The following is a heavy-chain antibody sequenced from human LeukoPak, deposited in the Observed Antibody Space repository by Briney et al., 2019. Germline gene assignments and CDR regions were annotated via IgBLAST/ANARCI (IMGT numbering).Heavy chain of an antibody. J-gene: IGHJ6*03. V-gene: IGHV4-34*01. CDR1: GGSFSGYY. Sequence: SETLSLTCAVYGGSFSGYYWSWIRQPPGKGLEWIGEINHSGSTNYNPSLKSRVTISVDTSKNQFSLKLSSVTAADTAVYYCARVTPRGIRSSWYYYYYMDVWGKGTTVTVSS. D-gene: IGHD6-13*01. CDR2: INHSGST. CDR3: ARVTPRGIRSSWYYYYYMDV.